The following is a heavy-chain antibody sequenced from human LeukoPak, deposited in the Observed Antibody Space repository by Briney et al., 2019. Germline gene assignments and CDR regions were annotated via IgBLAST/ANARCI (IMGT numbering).Heavy chain of an antibody. CDR3: ARDCYDFWSGCGFDY. Sequence: PSETLSLTCTVSGGSISSGSYYWSWIRQPAGKGLEWIGRIYTSGSTNYNPSLKSRVTISVDTSKNQFSLQLSAVTAADTAVYYCARDCYDFWSGCGFDYWGQGTLVTVSS. V-gene: IGHV4-61*02. CDR1: GGSISSGSYY. D-gene: IGHD3-3*01. J-gene: IGHJ4*02. CDR2: IYTSGST.